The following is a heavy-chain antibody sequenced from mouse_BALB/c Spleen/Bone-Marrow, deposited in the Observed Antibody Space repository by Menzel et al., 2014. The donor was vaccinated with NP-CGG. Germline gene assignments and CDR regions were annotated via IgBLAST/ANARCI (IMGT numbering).Heavy chain of an antibody. CDR1: GYTFTSYW. V-gene: IGHV1S81*02. J-gene: IGHJ2*01. Sequence: VQLQQSGAELVKPGASVKLSCKASGYTFTSYWMHWVKQRPGQGLEWIGEINPSNGRTNYNEKFKSKATLTVDKSSSTAYVQLSSLTSEDSAVYYCARGTFDCWGQGTTLTVSS. CDR3: ARGTFDC. CDR2: INPSNGRT.